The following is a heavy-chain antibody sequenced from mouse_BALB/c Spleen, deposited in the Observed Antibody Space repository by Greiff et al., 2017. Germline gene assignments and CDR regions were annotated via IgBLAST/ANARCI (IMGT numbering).Heavy chain of an antibody. D-gene: IGHD1-1*01. CDR1: GFTFSSYA. Sequence: EVKLQESGGGLVKPGGSLKLSCAASGFTFSSYAMSWVRQSPEKRLEWVAEISSGGSYTYYPDTVTGRFTISRDNAKNTLYLEMSSLRSEDTAMYYCARDKNLYGSLDYYAMDYWGQGTSVTVSS. J-gene: IGHJ4*01. CDR2: ISSGGSYT. V-gene: IGHV5-9-4*01. CDR3: ARDKNLYGSLDYYAMDY.